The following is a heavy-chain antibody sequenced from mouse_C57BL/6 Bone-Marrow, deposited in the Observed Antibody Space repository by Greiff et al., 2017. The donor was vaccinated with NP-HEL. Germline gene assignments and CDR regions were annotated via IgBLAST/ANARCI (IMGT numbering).Heavy chain of an antibody. Sequence: EVKLVESGGGLVKPGGSLKLSCAASGFTFSSYAMSWVRQTPEKRLEWVATISDGGSYTYYPDNVKGRFTISRDNAKNNLYLQMSHLKSEDTAMYYCAREALYYYGSSPWYFDVWGTGTTVTVSS. J-gene: IGHJ1*03. D-gene: IGHD1-1*01. CDR3: AREALYYYGSSPWYFDV. CDR2: ISDGGSYT. CDR1: GFTFSSYA. V-gene: IGHV5-4*01.